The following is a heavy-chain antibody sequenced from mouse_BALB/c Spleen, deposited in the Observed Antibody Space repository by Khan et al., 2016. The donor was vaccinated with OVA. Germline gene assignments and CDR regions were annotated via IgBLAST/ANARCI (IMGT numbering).Heavy chain of an antibody. Sequence: VRLQQSGPELMKPGASVKISCKASGYSFTSYYIHWTKQSHGKSLEWIGCIDPFNGGISYNQKFKGKATLTVDQSSSTAYMHLSSLTSEDSAVYYCTRYGTDYWGQGTTLTVSS. D-gene: IGHD2-1*01. V-gene: IGHV1S135*01. CDR3: TRYGTDY. J-gene: IGHJ2*01. CDR2: IDPFNGGI. CDR1: GYSFTSYY.